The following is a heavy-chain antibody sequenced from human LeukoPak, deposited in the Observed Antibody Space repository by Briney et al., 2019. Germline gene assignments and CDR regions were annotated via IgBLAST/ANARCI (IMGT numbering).Heavy chain of an antibody. D-gene: IGHD3-10*01. CDR1: GVTFSSDW. Sequence: GGSLRLSRAASGVTFSSDWMSWVREAPGEGQRWGSAVSGSGAHTSYADSVKGRFTISRDNSRDTLYLQMNSLRAEDTAVYYCVRDCGRGVIYDYWGQGTLVTVSS. CDR3: VRDCGRGVIYDY. J-gene: IGHJ4*02. V-gene: IGHV3-23*01. CDR2: VSGSGAHT.